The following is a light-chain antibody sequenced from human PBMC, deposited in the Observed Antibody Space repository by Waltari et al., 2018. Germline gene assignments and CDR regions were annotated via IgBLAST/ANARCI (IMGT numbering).Light chain of an antibody. CDR1: SSAVGNYNL. J-gene: IGLJ1*01. CDR3: CSYAGLGIYV. V-gene: IGLV2-23*02. Sequence: QSGLTQPASVSGSPGQSITISCTGTSSAVGNYNLVSWYQQYPGKAPKLMVYEVTKRTSGVADRSSGSKSGNTASLTIYGLQSEDEADYYCCSYAGLGIYVFGTGTKVTVL. CDR2: EVT.